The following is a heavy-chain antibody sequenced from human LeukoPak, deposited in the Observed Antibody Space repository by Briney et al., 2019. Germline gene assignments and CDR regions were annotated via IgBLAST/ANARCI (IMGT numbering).Heavy chain of an antibody. J-gene: IGHJ5*02. V-gene: IGHV3-74*01. CDR1: GFTFISYW. CDR3: VRGPHSTGYPNWFDP. CDR2: INSDGSST. D-gene: IGHD3-22*01. Sequence: PGGSLRLSCAASGFTFISYWMHWVRQAPGKGLVWVSRINSDGSSTSYADSVKGRFTISRDNAKSTLYLQVNSLRAEDTAVYYCVRGPHSTGYPNWFDPWGQGTLVTVSS.